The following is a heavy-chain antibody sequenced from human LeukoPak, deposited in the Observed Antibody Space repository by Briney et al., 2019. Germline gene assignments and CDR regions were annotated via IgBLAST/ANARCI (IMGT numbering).Heavy chain of an antibody. CDR2: IYYSGNT. D-gene: IGHD2-15*01. V-gene: IGHV4-59*01. J-gene: IGHJ4*02. Sequence: PSETLSLTCTVSGGSISSYYWSWIRQPPGKGLEWIGYIYYSGNTNYNPSLKTRVTISVDTSKNQFSLKLSSVTAADTAVYYCARVNCSGGSCYSYFDYWGQGTLVTVSS. CDR3: ARVNCSGGSCYSYFDY. CDR1: GGSISSYY.